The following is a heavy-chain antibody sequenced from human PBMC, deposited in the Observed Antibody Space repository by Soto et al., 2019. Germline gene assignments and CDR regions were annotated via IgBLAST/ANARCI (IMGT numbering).Heavy chain of an antibody. CDR1: GGSISSGGYY. J-gene: IGHJ5*02. CDR3: ARAPHDYSNRNWFDP. Sequence: SETLSLTCTVPGGSISSGGYYWSWIRQHPGKGLEWIGYIYYSGSTYYNPSLKSRVTISVDTSKNQFSLKLSSVTAADTAVYYCARAPHDYSNRNWFDPWGQGTLVTVSS. V-gene: IGHV4-31*03. CDR2: IYYSGST. D-gene: IGHD4-4*01.